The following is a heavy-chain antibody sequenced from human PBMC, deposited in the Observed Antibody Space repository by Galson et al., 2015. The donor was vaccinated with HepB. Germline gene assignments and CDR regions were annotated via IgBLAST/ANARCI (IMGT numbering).Heavy chain of an antibody. D-gene: IGHD4-17*01. CDR3: ARVADADYGDHSHFDY. V-gene: IGHV3-11*06. J-gene: IGHJ4*02. CDR2: ISSTGTYT. CDR1: GFTFSDYY. Sequence: SLRLSCAASGFTFSDYYMRWIRQAPGKGLEWLSYISSTGTYTNYADSVKGRFTISRDNAKNSLYLQMNNLRAGDTAVYYCARVADADYGDHSHFDYWGQGTLVTVSS.